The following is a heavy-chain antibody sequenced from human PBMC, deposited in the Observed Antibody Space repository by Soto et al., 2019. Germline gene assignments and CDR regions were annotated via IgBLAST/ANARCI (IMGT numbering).Heavy chain of an antibody. CDR1: GFTFSSYA. D-gene: IGHD2-21*02. J-gene: IGHJ4*02. CDR3: ANASGYCGGDCYPDLSDY. Sequence: PGGSLRLSCAASGFTFSSYAMSWVRQAPGKGLEWVSAISGSGGSTYYADSVKGRFTISRDNSKNTLYLQMNSLRAEDTAVYYFANASGYCGGDCYPDLSDYWGPGTLLTVSS. V-gene: IGHV3-23*01. CDR2: ISGSGGST.